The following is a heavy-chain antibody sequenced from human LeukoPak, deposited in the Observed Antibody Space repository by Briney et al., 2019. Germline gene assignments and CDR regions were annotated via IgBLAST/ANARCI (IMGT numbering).Heavy chain of an antibody. D-gene: IGHD6-13*01. CDR1: GFTFSSYG. V-gene: IGHV3-33*03. CDR2: IWYDGSNK. Sequence: SGGSLRLSCAASGFTFSSYGMHWVRQAPGKGLEWVAVIWYDGSNKYYVDSVKGRFTISRDNAKNSLYLQMNSLRAEDTAVYYCASPLVDGIAGYYWGQGTLVTVSS. J-gene: IGHJ4*02. CDR3: ASPLVDGIAGYY.